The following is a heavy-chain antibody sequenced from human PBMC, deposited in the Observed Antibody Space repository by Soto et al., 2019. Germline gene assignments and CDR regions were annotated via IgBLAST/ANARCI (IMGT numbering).Heavy chain of an antibody. CDR1: GGSISRYY. Sequence: QVQLQESGPGLVKPSETLSLTCTVSGGSISRYYWSWIRQPPGKGLEWIGYIYYSGSTNYNPSLKSRVTISVDTSKNQFSLKLSSVTAADTAVYYCARIDDYGDYVSDYWGQGTLVTVSS. V-gene: IGHV4-59*01. CDR2: IYYSGST. CDR3: ARIDDYGDYVSDY. D-gene: IGHD4-17*01. J-gene: IGHJ4*02.